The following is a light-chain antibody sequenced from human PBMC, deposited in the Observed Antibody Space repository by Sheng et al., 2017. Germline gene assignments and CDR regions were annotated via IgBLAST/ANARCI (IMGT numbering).Light chain of an antibody. CDR2: AAS. J-gene: IGKJ1*01. V-gene: IGKV1-39*01. CDR3: QHSYTAFPWT. Sequence: DIQMTQSPSTLSASVGDRVTITCRASQSISSWLAWYQQRPGTAPKLLIYAASSLHGGVPSRFSGSGSGTDFTLTISSLQPEDFATYFCQHSYTAFPWTFGEGPRW. CDR1: QSISSW.